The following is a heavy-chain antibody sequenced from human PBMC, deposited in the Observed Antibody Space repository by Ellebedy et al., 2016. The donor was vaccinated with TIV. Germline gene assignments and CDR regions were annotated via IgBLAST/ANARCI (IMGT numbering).Heavy chain of an antibody. CDR1: GFTVGGNY. V-gene: IGHV3-53*01. Sequence: GESLKISCVASGFTVGGNYMNWVRQAPGKGLEWVSVIYAGGSTFYADSVKGRFTISRDNSKNTVSLQMHSLRAEDTAVYYCTRGPNSDSWGQGTLVTVSS. J-gene: IGHJ5*01. D-gene: IGHD4-23*01. CDR2: IYAGGST. CDR3: TRGPNSDS.